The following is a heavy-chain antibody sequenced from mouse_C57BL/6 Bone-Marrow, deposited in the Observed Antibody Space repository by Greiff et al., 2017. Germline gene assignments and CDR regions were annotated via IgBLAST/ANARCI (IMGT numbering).Heavy chain of an antibody. D-gene: IGHD1-1*01. CDR2: IYPRSGNT. CDR1: GYTFTSYG. CDR3: ARKLRAY. V-gene: IGHV1-81*01. Sequence: VQLQQSGAELARPGASVKLSCKASGYTFTSYGISWVKQRTGQGLEWIGEIYPRSGNTYYNEKFKGKATLTADTSSSTAYMELRSLTSEDSAVYFCARKLRAYWGQGTLVTVSA. J-gene: IGHJ3*01.